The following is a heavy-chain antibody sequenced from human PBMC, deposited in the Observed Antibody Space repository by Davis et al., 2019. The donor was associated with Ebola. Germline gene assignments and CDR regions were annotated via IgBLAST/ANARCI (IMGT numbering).Heavy chain of an antibody. CDR2: ISSSGSTT. V-gene: IGHV3-48*03. CDR3: ARLGYCSGGSCY. CDR1: GFTFSSYE. J-gene: IGHJ4*02. Sequence: GESLKISCAASGFTFSSYEMNWVRQTPGKGLEWVSYISSSGSTTYYGDSVKGRFTISRDNAKNSLDLQMNSLRAEDTAVYYCARLGYCSGGSCYWGQGTLVIVSS. D-gene: IGHD2-15*01.